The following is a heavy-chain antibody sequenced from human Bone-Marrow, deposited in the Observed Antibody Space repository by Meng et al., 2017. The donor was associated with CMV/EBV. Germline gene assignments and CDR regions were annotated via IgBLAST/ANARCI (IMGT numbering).Heavy chain of an antibody. D-gene: IGHD3-22*01. CDR3: ARALPASYYYDNSGPPR. J-gene: IGHJ4*02. V-gene: IGHV1-2*02. CDR2: ISPHSGGT. Sequence: ASVKVSCKASGYTFSDFYIYWVRQAPGQGLEWMGCISPHSGGTNYAQKFQGRVAMTRDTSISTAYLELSRLTSDDTAVYYCARALPASYYYDNSGPPRWGQGSLVTVSS. CDR1: GYTFSDFY.